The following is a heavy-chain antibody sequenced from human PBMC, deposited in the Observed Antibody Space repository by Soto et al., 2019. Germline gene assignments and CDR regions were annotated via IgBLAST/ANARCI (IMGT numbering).Heavy chain of an antibody. Sequence: SETLSLTCAVYGGSFSGYHWSWIRQPPGKGLEWIGEINHSGSTNYNPSLKSRVTISVDTSKNQFSLKLSSVTAADTAVYYCARGERYNWFDPWGQGTLVTVYS. CDR1: GGSFSGYH. V-gene: IGHV4-34*01. CDR2: INHSGST. CDR3: ARGERYNWFDP. J-gene: IGHJ5*02.